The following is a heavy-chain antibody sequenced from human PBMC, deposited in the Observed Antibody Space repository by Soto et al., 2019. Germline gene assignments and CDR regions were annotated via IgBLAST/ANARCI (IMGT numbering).Heavy chain of an antibody. CDR2: IYYTGST. J-gene: IGHJ4*02. V-gene: IGHV4-39*01. CDR1: GGSISSSLYY. D-gene: IGHD2-21*02. Sequence: QLQLQESGPGLVKPSETLSLTCTVSGGSISSSLYYWGWIRQPPGRGLEWIGTIYYTGSTYYNPSLKSRVTISLDTSQNQFSLKLSSVTAADTAVYYCARHVSGFHYCGGDCYWGDWGQGTLVTVSS. CDR3: ARHVSGFHYCGGDCYWGD.